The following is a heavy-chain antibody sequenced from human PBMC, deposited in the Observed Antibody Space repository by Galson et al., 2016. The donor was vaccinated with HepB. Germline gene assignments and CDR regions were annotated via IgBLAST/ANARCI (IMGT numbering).Heavy chain of an antibody. CDR3: WRAQWIPARRAAYFDY. CDR1: GFPLSSLW. D-gene: IGHD5-18*01. J-gene: IGHJ4*02. V-gene: IGHV3-7*04. Sequence: SLRLSCAASGFPLSSLWMNWVRQAPGKGLQWVANVKQDGSEKYYAESVKGRFTISRDNARHSMFLQMNSLRPDDTAVYYCWRAQWIPARRAAYFDYWGQGILVTVSS. CDR2: VKQDGSEK.